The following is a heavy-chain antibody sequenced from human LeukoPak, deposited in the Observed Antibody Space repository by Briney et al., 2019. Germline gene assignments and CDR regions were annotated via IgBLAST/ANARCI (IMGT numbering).Heavy chain of an antibody. CDR1: GFTFSSYA. CDR2: ITGSGGTT. J-gene: IGHJ4*03. D-gene: IGHD3-10*01. V-gene: IGHV3-23*01. Sequence: GGSLRLSCAASGFTFSSYAMSWVRQGPGKGLEWVAAITGSGGTTYRADSVKGRFTISRDNSKNTLYLLMNSLRAEDTALYYCAKDFGSGRGFFDNWGQGTLVTVSS. CDR3: AKDFGSGRGFFDN.